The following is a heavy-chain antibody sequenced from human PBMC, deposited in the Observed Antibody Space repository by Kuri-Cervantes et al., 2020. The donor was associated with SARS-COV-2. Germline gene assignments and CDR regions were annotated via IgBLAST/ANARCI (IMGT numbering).Heavy chain of an antibody. CDR3: ARDHDITMVQGVYFDY. J-gene: IGHJ4*02. V-gene: IGHV3-30-3*01. D-gene: IGHD3-10*01. CDR1: GFTFSSYA. CDR2: ISYDGGNK. Sequence: GGSLRLSCAASGFTFSSYAMHWVRQAPGKGLEWVAVISYDGGNKYYADSVKGRFTISRDNSKNTLYLQMNSLRAEDTAVYYCARDHDITMVQGVYFDYWGQGTLVTVSS.